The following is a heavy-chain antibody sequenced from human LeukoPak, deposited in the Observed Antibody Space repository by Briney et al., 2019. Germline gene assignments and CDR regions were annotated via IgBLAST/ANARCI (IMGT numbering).Heavy chain of an antibody. CDR1: GGSISSYY. CDR2: IYYSGST. CDR3: AGELPYYFDY. J-gene: IGHJ4*02. V-gene: IGHV4-59*01. Sequence: PSETLSLTCTVAGGSISSYYWSWIRQPPGKGLEWIGYIYYSGSTNYNPSLKSRVTISVDTSKNQFSLKLSSVTAADTAVYYCAGELPYYFDYWGQGTLVTVSS.